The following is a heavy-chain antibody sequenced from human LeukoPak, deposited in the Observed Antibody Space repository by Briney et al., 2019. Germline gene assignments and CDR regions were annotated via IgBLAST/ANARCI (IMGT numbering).Heavy chain of an antibody. Sequence: PGVSLRLSCAASGFTFSDYWMHWVRQAPEKGLEWVANINQDGSEKYYVDSVKGRFTISRDNAKNSLYLQTNSLRAEDTAVYYCARALGAYASFWGQGTLVTVSS. D-gene: IGHD5-12*01. CDR3: ARALGAYASF. V-gene: IGHV3-7*03. J-gene: IGHJ4*02. CDR2: INQDGSEK. CDR1: GFTFSDYW.